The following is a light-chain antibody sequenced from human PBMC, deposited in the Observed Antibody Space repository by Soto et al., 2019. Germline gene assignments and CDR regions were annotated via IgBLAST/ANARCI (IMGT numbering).Light chain of an antibody. CDR2: EVT. Sequence: QSVLTQPASLSGSPGQSITISCTGASSDIGNYNYVSWFQHHPGKAPKLLIYEVTTRPSGISNRFSGSKSGNTASLTISVLQSEDEADYFCASYTSTTTIFVFGTGTKVTVL. V-gene: IGLV2-14*01. J-gene: IGLJ1*01. CDR3: ASYTSTTTIFV. CDR1: SSDIGNYNY.